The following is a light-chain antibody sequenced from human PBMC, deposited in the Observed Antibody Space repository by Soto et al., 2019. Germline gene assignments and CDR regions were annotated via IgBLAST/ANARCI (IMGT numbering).Light chain of an antibody. Sequence: DIVMTQSPLSLPVTPGEPASISCRSSQSLLHSNGYNYLDWYLQKPGQSPQLLIYLGSNRASGVPDRVSGGGSGTDFTLKISRVEAEDVGVYYCMQALQTPRAFGQGTKVEIK. CDR2: LGS. CDR3: MQALQTPRA. J-gene: IGKJ1*01. V-gene: IGKV2-28*01. CDR1: QSLLHSNGYNY.